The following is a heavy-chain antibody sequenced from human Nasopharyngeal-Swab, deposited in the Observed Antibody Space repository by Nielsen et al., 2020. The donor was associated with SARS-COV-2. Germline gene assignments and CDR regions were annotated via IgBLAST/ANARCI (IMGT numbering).Heavy chain of an antibody. V-gene: IGHV5-51*01. CDR2: IYPGDSDT. J-gene: IGHJ4*02. Sequence: GESLKISCQGSGYSFTSYWIGWVRQMPGKGLEWMGIIYPGDSDTRYSPSFRGQVSMSADKSINTAYLQWSSLKASDTAMYYCVRFGDYIDYWGQGTLVTVSS. CDR3: VRFGDYIDY. CDR1: GYSFTSYW. D-gene: IGHD3-10*01.